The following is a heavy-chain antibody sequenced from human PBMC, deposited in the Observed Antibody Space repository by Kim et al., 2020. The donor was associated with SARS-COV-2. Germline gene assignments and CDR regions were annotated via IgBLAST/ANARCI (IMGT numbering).Heavy chain of an antibody. CDR1: GFTFSSFW. CDR2: INGDGSST. Sequence: GGSLRLSCAASGFTFSSFWMHWVRQVPGKGLVWVSGINGDGSSTNYADSVKGRFTISRDNAKNTLYLQMNSLRADDTAIYYCAKRDCTTASCHFYYFDYWGPGSLVTVSS. CDR3: AKRDCTTASCHFYYFDY. J-gene: IGHJ4*02. V-gene: IGHV3-74*01. D-gene: IGHD2-2*01.